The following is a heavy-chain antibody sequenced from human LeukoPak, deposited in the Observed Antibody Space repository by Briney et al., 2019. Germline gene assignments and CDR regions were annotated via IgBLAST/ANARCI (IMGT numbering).Heavy chain of an antibody. D-gene: IGHD2-2*01. V-gene: IGHV1-18*01. Sequence: GASVTVSCKASGYTFTSYGISWVRQAPGQGLEWMGWISAYNGNTNYTQKLQGRVTMTTDTSTSTAYMELRSLRSDDTAVYYCARVGYCSSTSCYDFDYWGQGTLVTVSS. CDR2: ISAYNGNT. CDR1: GYTFTSYG. J-gene: IGHJ4*02. CDR3: ARVGYCSSTSCYDFDY.